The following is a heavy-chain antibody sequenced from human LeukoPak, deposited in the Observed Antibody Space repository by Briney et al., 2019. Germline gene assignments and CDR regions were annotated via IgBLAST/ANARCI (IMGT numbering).Heavy chain of an antibody. Sequence: PGGSLRLSRAASGFTFRNYGMSWVRQAPGKGLEWVSAISNSGGNTYYADSVKGRFTISRDTSKNTLYLQMNSLRAEDTAVYYCAKDEALYCSSTSCYGILDYWGQGTLVTVSS. V-gene: IGHV3-23*01. CDR2: ISNSGGNT. CDR3: AKDEALYCSSTSCYGILDY. J-gene: IGHJ4*02. CDR1: GFTFRNYG. D-gene: IGHD2-2*01.